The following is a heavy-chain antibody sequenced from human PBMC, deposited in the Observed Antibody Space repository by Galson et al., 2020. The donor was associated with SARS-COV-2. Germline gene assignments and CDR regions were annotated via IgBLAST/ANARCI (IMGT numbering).Heavy chain of an antibody. V-gene: IGHV4-39*07. D-gene: IGHD6-13*01. Sequence: SETLSLTCSVSGDSISSGRYYWAWIRQPPGKGLEWVGSIFYTGNTYYNPSLGNRLTLSVDTSKNLFSLRLNSLTAADTAVYYCARERQQPGGWFDPWGQGALVIVSS. J-gene: IGHJ5*02. CDR2: IFYTGNT. CDR3: ARERQQPGGWFDP. CDR1: GDSISSGRYY.